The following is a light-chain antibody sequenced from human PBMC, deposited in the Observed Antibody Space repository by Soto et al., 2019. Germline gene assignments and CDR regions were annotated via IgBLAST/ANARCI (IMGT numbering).Light chain of an antibody. Sequence: EIVLTQSPGTLSLSPGERATLSCRASQSVSSSYLAWYQQKPGQAPRLPIYGASTRATGIPARFSGSRSGTEFTLTINSLQSEDSAVYYCQEYDNWPPEGTFGQGTKVDIK. CDR2: GAS. J-gene: IGKJ1*01. CDR3: QEYDNWPPEGT. V-gene: IGKV3-15*01. CDR1: QSVSSSY.